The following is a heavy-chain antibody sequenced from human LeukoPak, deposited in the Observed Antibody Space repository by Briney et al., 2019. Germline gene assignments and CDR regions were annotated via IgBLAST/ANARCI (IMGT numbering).Heavy chain of an antibody. CDR3: ARDLATGPAGYYFDY. CDR2: VANDGRDK. J-gene: IGHJ4*02. CDR1: GFTFSRNA. Sequence: PGGSLRLSCIASGFTFSRNALHWVRQAPGKGPEWVAVVANDGRDKKSADSVKGRFTISRDNSKNTLYLQMNSLRVEDSAVYYCARDLATGPAGYYFDYWGQGTLVTVSS. V-gene: IGHV3-30*04. D-gene: IGHD2-2*01.